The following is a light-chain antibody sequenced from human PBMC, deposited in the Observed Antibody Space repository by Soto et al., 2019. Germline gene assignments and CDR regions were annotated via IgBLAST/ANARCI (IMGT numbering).Light chain of an antibody. J-gene: IGKJ5*01. CDR3: QQSFRTPIT. Sequence: DIQMTQSPSSPSASVGDRVTITCWTSQTISTYLNWYQQKPGKAPELLIYAASNLQSGVPSRFSGTGSGTDFTLTISSLQPEDSATYSCQQSFRTPITFGQGTRLEIK. V-gene: IGKV1-39*01. CDR1: QTISTY. CDR2: AAS.